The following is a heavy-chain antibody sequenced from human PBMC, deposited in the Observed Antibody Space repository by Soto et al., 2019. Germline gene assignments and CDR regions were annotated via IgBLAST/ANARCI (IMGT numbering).Heavy chain of an antibody. CDR2: INHSGST. V-gene: IGHV4-34*01. CDR1: GGSFSGYY. CDR3: ARGGVRRSSLAGDWFDP. Sequence: SETLSRTCAVYGGSFSGYYWSWIRQPPGKGLEWIGEINHSGSTNYNPSLKSRVTISVDTSKNQFSLKLSSVTAADTAVYYCARGGVRRSSLAGDWFDPWGQGTLVTVSS. D-gene: IGHD6-13*01. J-gene: IGHJ5*02.